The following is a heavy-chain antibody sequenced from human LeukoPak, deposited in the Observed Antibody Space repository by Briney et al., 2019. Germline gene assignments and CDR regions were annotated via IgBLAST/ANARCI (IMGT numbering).Heavy chain of an antibody. Sequence: SGPTLVKPTQTLTLTCTFSGFSLSTSGVGVGWIRQPPGKALEWLALIYWDDDKPYSPPLKSRLTITKDTSKNQVVLTMTNMDPVDTATYYCAKNRWDYYFDYWGQGTLVTVSS. D-gene: IGHD1-26*01. CDR2: IYWDDDK. V-gene: IGHV2-5*02. CDR1: GFSLSTSGVG. J-gene: IGHJ4*02. CDR3: AKNRWDYYFDY.